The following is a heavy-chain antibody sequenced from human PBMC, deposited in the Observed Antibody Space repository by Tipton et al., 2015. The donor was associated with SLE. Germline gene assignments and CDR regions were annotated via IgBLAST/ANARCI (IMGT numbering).Heavy chain of an antibody. CDR3: ARDRVAWVAAAGIDY. J-gene: IGHJ4*02. Sequence: SLRLSCAASGFTFDDYAMHWVRQAPGKGLEWVSGISWNSNVIYYADSLKGRFTISRDNAKNSLHLQMNSLRAEDTAVYWCARDRVAWVAAAGIDYWGQGALVTVSS. CDR1: GFTFDDYA. V-gene: IGHV3-9*01. D-gene: IGHD6-13*01. CDR2: ISWNSNVI.